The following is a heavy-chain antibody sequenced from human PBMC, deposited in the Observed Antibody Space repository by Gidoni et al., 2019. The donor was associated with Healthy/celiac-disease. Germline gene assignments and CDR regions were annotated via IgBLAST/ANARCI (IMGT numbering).Heavy chain of an antibody. CDR2: LSYDGSNK. D-gene: IGHD2-15*01. CDR1: GVTFSSYA. V-gene: IGHV3-30*04. J-gene: IGHJ4*02. CDR3: ARDWIGVVVTYFDY. Sequence: QVQLVESGGGVVQPGRSLRHSCAASGVTFSSYAMTWVRQAPGKGLEVLAVLSYDGSNKYYADSVKGRFTISRDKSKNTLYLQMNSLRAEDTAVYDCARDWIGVVVTYFDYWGQGTLVTGSS.